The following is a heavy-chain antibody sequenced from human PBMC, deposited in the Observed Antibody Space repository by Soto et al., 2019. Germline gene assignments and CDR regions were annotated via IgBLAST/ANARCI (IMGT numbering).Heavy chain of an antibody. V-gene: IGHV1-2*02. CDR1: GYTFTGYY. Sequence: ASVKVSCKASGYTFTGYYMHWVRQAPGQGLEWMGWINPNSGGTNYAQKFQGRVTMTRDTSISTAYMELSRLRSDDTAVYYCARDKASCSSTSCYYYYYYGMDVWGQGTTVTVSS. J-gene: IGHJ6*02. CDR3: ARDKASCSSTSCYYYYYYGMDV. D-gene: IGHD2-2*01. CDR2: INPNSGGT.